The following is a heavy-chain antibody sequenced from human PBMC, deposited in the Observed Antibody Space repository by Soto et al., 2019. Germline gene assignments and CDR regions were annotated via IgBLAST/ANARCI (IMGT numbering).Heavy chain of an antibody. CDR1: GVSISSGDYY. J-gene: IGHJ6*04. V-gene: IGHV4-30-4*01. CDR2: IYYSGNT. Sequence: QVQLQESGPGLVKPSQNVSLTCTVSGVSISSGDYYWSWIRQPPGKGLEWIGYIYYSGNTNYAPSLGSRLTISIDTSRNQFSLHLTSVTAADTAVYYCARYTNFSPYYHGVDVWGKGTTVTVSS. D-gene: IGHD2-8*01. CDR3: ARYTNFSPYYHGVDV.